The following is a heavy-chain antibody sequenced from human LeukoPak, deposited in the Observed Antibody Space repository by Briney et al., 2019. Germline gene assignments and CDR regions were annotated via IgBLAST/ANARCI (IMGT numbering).Heavy chain of an antibody. V-gene: IGHV4-38-2*01. D-gene: IGHD2-2*01. Sequence: SETLSLTCAVSGYSIGSGYYWGWIRQPPGKGLEWIGSIYHSGSTYYNPSLKSRVTISVDTSKNQFSLKLSSVTAADTAVYYCAQYQLLSGHDAFDIWGQGTMVTVSS. J-gene: IGHJ3*02. CDR3: AQYQLLSGHDAFDI. CDR2: IYHSGST. CDR1: GYSIGSGYY.